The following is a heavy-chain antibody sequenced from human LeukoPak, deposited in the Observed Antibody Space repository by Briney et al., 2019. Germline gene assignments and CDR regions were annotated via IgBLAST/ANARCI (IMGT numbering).Heavy chain of an antibody. Sequence: SETLSLTCTVSGGSITSYSWSWIRQPAGKGLEWIGRIMASGSTNYSPSLKSRVTMSVDTSKNQFSLKLTSVTAADTAVYYCTRDRKGGYFDYWGQGTLVTVSS. CDR1: GGSITSYS. CDR2: IMASGST. V-gene: IGHV4-4*07. D-gene: IGHD3-16*01. J-gene: IGHJ4*02. CDR3: TRDRKGGYFDY.